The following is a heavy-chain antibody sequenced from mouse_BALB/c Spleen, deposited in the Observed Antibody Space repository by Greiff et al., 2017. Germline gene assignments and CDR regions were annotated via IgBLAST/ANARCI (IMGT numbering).Heavy chain of an antibody. CDR1: GFTFSSFG. J-gene: IGHJ3*01. Sequence: EVHLVESGGGLVQPGGSRKLSCAASGFTFSSFGMHWVRQAPEKGLEWVAYISSGSSTIYYADTVKGRFTISRDNPKNTLCLQMTSLRSEDKAMYYCARARDCTWFAYWGQGTLVTVSA. CDR2: ISSGSSTI. V-gene: IGHV5-17*02. CDR3: ARARDCTWFAY.